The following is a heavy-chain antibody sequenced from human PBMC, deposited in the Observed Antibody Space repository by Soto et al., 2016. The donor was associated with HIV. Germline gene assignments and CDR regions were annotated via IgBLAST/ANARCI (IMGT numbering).Heavy chain of an antibody. J-gene: IGHJ1*01. Sequence: QVQLVQSGSEVKKPGSSVKVSCKASGGTFSSYVISWVRQAPGQGLEWMGGITPTFGTANYAQKFQGRVTITADDSASTAYMELGSLRSEDTAVYYCARVPNYYGSGSYNYFQHWGQGTLVTVSS. CDR2: ITPTFGTA. D-gene: IGHD3-10*01. V-gene: IGHV1-69*12. CDR1: GGTFSSYV. CDR3: ARVPNYYGSGSYNYFQH.